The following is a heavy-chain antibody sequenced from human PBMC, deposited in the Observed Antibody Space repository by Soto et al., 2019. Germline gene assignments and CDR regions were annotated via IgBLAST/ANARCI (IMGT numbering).Heavy chain of an antibody. V-gene: IGHV1-8*01. CDR3: ARDFGGELAVAGDYYYYGMDV. CDR2: MNPNSGNT. D-gene: IGHD6-19*01. Sequence: QVQLVQSGAEVKKPGASVKVSCKASGYTFTSYDSNWVRQATGQGLEWMGCMNPNSGNTGYAQNFQGRVTMIRNTSISTAYMELSSLRSEDTAVYYCARDFGGELAVAGDYYYYGMDVWGQGTTVTVSS. J-gene: IGHJ6*02. CDR1: GYTFTSYD.